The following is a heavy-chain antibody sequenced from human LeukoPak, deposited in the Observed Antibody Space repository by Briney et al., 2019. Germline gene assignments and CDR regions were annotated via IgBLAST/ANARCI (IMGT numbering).Heavy chain of an antibody. J-gene: IGHJ4*02. CDR1: GFTVSSKY. CDR3: AMYSSAWYAVY. Sequence: RRSLRLSCAASGFTVSSKYMGWVRQAPGKGLEWVSVIHPGGTIDYPDSVTGTFTISRDNSKNTLYLEMNTLRVEDTAVYYCAMYSSAWYAVYWGQGTLVTVSS. CDR2: IHPGGTI. V-gene: IGHV3-66*01. D-gene: IGHD6-19*01.